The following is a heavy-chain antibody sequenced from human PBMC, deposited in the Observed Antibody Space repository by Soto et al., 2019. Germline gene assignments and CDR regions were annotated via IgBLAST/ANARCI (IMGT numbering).Heavy chain of an antibody. CDR2: IYHSGST. D-gene: IGHD2-2*01. J-gene: IGHJ5*02. Sequence: SETLSLTCAVSGGSISNGGYSWSWIRQPPGKGLEWIGYIYHSGSTYYNPSLKSRVTISVDRSKNQFSLKLSSVTAADTAVYYCARVPDRWGQGTLVTVSS. CDR3: ARVPDR. CDR1: GGSISNGGYS. V-gene: IGHV4-30-2*01.